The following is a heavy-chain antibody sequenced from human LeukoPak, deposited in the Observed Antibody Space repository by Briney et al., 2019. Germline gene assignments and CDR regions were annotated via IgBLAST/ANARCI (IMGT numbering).Heavy chain of an antibody. CDR1: GFAFSGYA. D-gene: IGHD1-26*01. CDR2: IGARGDVT. V-gene: IGHV3-23*01. Sequence: GGSLRLSCTVSGFAFSGYAMSWVRQAPGKGPEWVSSIGARGDVTYSADSVNGRFTISRDNSKRTLFLQMNSLRAEDTAVYYCAKVHYTASFPGSFPGRNYFDSWGQGSLVTVSS. J-gene: IGHJ4*02. CDR3: AKVHYTASFPGSFPGRNYFDS.